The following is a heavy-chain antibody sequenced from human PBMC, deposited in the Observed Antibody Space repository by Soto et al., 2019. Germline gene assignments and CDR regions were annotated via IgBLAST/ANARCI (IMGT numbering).Heavy chain of an antibody. D-gene: IGHD3-3*01. CDR3: ARESAEVTIFGVVPNWFDP. V-gene: IGHV4-34*01. CDR2: INHSGST. J-gene: IGHJ5*02. Sequence: SETLSLTCAVYGGSFSGYYWSWSRQPPGKGLEWIGEINHSGSTNYNPSLKSRVTISVDTSKNQFSLKLSSVTAADTAVYYCARESAEVTIFGVVPNWFDPWGQGTLVTVSS. CDR1: GGSFSGYY.